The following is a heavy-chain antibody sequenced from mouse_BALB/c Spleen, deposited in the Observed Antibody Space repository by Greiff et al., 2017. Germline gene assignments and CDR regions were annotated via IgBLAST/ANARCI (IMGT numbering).Heavy chain of an antibody. CDR2: ISSGGGST. CDR1: GFAFSSYD. Sequence: DVMLVESGGGLVKPGGSLKLSCAASGFAFSSYDMSWVRQTPEKRLEWVAYISSGGGSTYYPDTVKGRFTISRDNAKNTLYLQMSSLKSEDTAMYYCARHDYAWAWFAYWGQGTLVTVSA. J-gene: IGHJ3*01. CDR3: ARHDYAWAWFAY. V-gene: IGHV5-12-1*01. D-gene: IGHD2-4*01.